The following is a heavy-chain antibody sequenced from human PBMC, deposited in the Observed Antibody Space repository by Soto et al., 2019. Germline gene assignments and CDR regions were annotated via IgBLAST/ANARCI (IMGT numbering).Heavy chain of an antibody. Sequence: QVQLQESGPGLVKPSGTLSLTCAVSGGSISSSNWWSWVRQPPGKGLEWIGEIYHSGSTHYNPSLKSRVTLPLNKSKKQFSLQLSSVTAADTAVYYCARDPGDGDYEGYYYYGMDVWGQGTTVTVSS. D-gene: IGHD4-17*01. CDR3: ARDPGDGDYEGYYYYGMDV. CDR1: GGSISSSNW. CDR2: IYHSGST. J-gene: IGHJ6*02. V-gene: IGHV4-4*02.